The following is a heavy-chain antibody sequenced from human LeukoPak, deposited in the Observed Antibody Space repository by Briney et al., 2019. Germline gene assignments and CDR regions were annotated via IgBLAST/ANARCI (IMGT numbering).Heavy chain of an antibody. V-gene: IGHV1-2*02. J-gene: IGHJ4*02. D-gene: IGHD2-21*02. CDR1: GYTFTGYY. Sequence: GASVKVSCKASGYTFTGYYMHWVRQAPGQGLEWMGWIKPKSGGTNYAQKFQGRVTMTRDTSISTANMELSRLRSDDTAVYYCARETILTRIFEYCGQGTLFTVSS. CDR2: IKPKSGGT. CDR3: ARETILTRIFEY.